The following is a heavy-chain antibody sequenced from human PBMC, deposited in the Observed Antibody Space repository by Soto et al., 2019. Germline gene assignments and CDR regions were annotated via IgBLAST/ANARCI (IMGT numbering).Heavy chain of an antibody. D-gene: IGHD3-10*01. CDR2: IYYSGGT. CDR1: GGSITSYY. V-gene: IGHV4-59*03. J-gene: IGHJ4*01. Sequence: PSETLSLTCTVSGGSITSYYWSWIRQPPGKGLEWIGHIYYSGGTTYNPSPKSRVTISVDTSKNQFSLKLSSVTAADTAVYYCAGGTMGTGYFDFWGHGTLVTVSS. CDR3: AGGTMGTGYFDF.